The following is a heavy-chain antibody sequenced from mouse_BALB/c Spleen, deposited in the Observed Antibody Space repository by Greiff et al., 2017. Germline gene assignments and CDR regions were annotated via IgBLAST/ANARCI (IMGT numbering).Heavy chain of an antibody. CDR3: ARFYDGYYGGAY. V-gene: IGHV14-3*02. CDR2: IDPANGNT. D-gene: IGHD2-3*01. CDR1: GFNIKDTY. Sequence: VQLKQSGAELVKPGASVKLSCTASGFNIKDTYMHWVKQRPEQGLEWIGRIDPANGNTKYDPKFQGKATITADTSSNTAYLQLSSLTSEDTAVYYCARFYDGYYGGAYWGQGTLVTVSA. J-gene: IGHJ3*01.